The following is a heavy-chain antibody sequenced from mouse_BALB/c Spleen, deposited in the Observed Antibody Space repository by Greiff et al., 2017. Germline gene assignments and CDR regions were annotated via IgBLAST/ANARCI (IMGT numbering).Heavy chain of an antibody. V-gene: IGHV3-6*02. J-gene: IGHJ4*01. CDR3: ARDMVGPYYYAMDY. CDR2: ISYDGSN. CDR1: GYSITSGYY. D-gene: IGHD2-2*01. Sequence: EVQLVESGPGLVKPSQSLSLTCSVTGYSITSGYYWNWIRQFPGNKLEWMGYISYDGSNNYNPSLKNRISITRDTSKNQFFLKLNSVTTEDTATYYCARDMVGPYYYAMDYWGQGTSVTVSS.